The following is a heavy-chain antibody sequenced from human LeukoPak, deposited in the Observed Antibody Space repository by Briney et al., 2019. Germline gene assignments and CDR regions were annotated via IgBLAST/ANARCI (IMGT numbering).Heavy chain of an antibody. CDR1: GFTFSSYE. CDR2: ISSSGSTI. D-gene: IGHD2-15*01. V-gene: IGHV3-48*03. CDR3: ARAIRYCSGDSCYPAARGVDY. Sequence: GGSLRLSCAASGFTFSSYEMNWVRQAPGKGLEWVSYISSSGSTIYYADSVKGRFTISRDNAKNSLYLQMNSLRAEDTAVYYGARAIRYCSGDSCYPAARGVDYWGQGTLVTVSS. J-gene: IGHJ4*02.